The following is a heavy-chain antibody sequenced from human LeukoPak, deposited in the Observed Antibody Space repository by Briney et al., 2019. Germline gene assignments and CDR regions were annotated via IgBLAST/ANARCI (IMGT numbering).Heavy chain of an antibody. CDR2: INHYGRT. D-gene: IGHD6-6*01. CDR3: ARGVRQLDLKYYYYYFYMDV. V-gene: IGHV4-34*01. J-gene: IGHJ6*03. Sequence: SETLSLTCAVYGESFSTYYWTWIRQSPGKGLEWIGEINHYGRTNYNPSLKSRVTISADTSKNQFSLRLNSVTAADPSVYYCARGVRQLDLKYYYYYFYMDVWGKGTTVTVSS. CDR1: GESFSTYY.